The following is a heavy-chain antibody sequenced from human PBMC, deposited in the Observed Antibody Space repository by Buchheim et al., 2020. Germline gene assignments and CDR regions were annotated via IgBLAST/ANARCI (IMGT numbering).Heavy chain of an antibody. CDR1: GGSFSGYY. CDR2: INHSGST. V-gene: IGHV4-34*01. J-gene: IGHJ6*02. CDR3: AREGIYDILTGYPFYYYYGMDV. D-gene: IGHD3-9*01. Sequence: QVQLQQWGAGLLKPSETLSLTCAVYGGSFSGYYWSWIRQPPGKGLEWIGGINHSGSTNYNPSLKSRVTISVDTSKNQFSLKLSSVTAADTAVYYCAREGIYDILTGYPFYYYYGMDVWGQGTT.